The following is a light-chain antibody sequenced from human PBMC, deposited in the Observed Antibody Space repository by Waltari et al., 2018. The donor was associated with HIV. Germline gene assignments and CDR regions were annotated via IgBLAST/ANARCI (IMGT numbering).Light chain of an antibody. Sequence: QSALTQPASVSGSPGQSITIPCTRTSSDVAPYKLVSWYQQHPGKAPNLMIYEVSKRPSWVSDRFSGSKSGDTASLTIAGLQAEDEADYYCCSYVSNVIFGGGTKLTVL. J-gene: IGLJ2*01. CDR1: SSDVAPYKL. CDR3: CSYVSNVI. CDR2: EVS. V-gene: IGLV2-23*02.